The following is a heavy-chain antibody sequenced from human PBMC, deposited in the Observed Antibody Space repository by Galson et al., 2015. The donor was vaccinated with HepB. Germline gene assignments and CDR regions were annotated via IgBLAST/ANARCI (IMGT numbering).Heavy chain of an antibody. CDR2: ITPSGDNT. D-gene: IGHD6-19*01. V-gene: IGHV3-23*01. CDR3: AKVFPEKTDGWYRQALYYFDS. Sequence: SLRLSCAASGFTFSYYAMSWVRQAPGKGLEWISAITPSGDNTYSADSMKGRFTISRDNSRNTLFLQMNGLRADDTAIYFCAKVFPEKTDGWYRQALYYFDSWGQGTRVTVSS. J-gene: IGHJ4*02. CDR1: GFTFSYYA.